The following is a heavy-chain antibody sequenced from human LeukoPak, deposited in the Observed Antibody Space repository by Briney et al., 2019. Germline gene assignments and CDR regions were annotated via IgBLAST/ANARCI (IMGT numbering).Heavy chain of an antibody. V-gene: IGHV5-51*06. J-gene: IGHJ5*02. Sequence: GDSLKISCKASGYTFTDSWIGWVRQKSGKGLEWLAVIHPADSDSRYSPSFQGQVFISVDRSMNTAYLQWSSLKASDSAVYYCVEGWRGSLYDPADHWGQGTLVTVSP. CDR3: VEGWRGSLYDPADH. CDR1: GYTFTDSW. D-gene: IGHD2-8*01. CDR2: IHPADSDS.